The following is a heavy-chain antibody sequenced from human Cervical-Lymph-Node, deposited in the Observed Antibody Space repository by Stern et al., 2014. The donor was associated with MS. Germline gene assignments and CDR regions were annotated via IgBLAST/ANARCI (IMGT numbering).Heavy chain of an antibody. D-gene: IGHD2-15*01. J-gene: IGHJ4*02. CDR1: GFTFSDDF. CDR3: ATPSCSSIGY. V-gene: IGHV3-11*01. Sequence: VQLVESGGGLVRPGGSLRLSCEASGFTFSDDFMSWIRQAPGKGLAWISYISGSGDIGWHAASVKDRFTISRDNAKKSLYLQMFSLRTEDTAVYYCATPSCSSIGYWGQGTPVTVSS. CDR2: ISGSGDIG.